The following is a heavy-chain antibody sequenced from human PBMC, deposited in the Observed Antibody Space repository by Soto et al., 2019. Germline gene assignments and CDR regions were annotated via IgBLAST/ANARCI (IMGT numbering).Heavy chain of an antibody. V-gene: IGHV1-46*01. CDR1: GYTFTSYN. J-gene: IGHJ4*02. Sequence: VASVKVSCKASGYTFTSYNMHWVRQAPGQGLEWMGIINPSGGRTSYAQKFQGRVTVTRDTSASTVYMELSSLRSEDTAVYYCARDGGNWNCDYWGQGALVTVSS. CDR3: ARDGGNWNCDY. D-gene: IGHD1-7*01. CDR2: INPSGGRT.